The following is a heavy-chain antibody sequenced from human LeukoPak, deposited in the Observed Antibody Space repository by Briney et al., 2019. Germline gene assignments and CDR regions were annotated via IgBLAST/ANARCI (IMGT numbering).Heavy chain of an antibody. Sequence: ASVKVSCKASGYTFTSYGISWVRQAPGQGLEWMGWISAYNGNTNYAQKLQGRVTMTTDTSTSTAYMELRSLRSDDTAVYYCARASNQYSSGWYVFDYWGQGTLVTVSS. CDR2: ISAYNGNT. CDR3: ARASNQYSSGWYVFDY. J-gene: IGHJ4*02. V-gene: IGHV1-18*01. D-gene: IGHD6-19*01. CDR1: GYTFTSYG.